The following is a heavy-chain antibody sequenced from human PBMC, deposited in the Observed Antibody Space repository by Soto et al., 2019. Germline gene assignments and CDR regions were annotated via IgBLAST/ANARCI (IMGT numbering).Heavy chain of an antibody. V-gene: IGHV4-31*03. CDR3: AREGITMVRGVIPYGMDV. D-gene: IGHD3-10*01. CDR1: GGSISSGGYY. J-gene: IGHJ6*02. CDR2: IYYSGST. Sequence: TLSLTCTVSGGSISSGGYYWSWIRQHPGKGLEWIGYIYYSGSTYYNPSLKSRVTISVDTSKNQFSLKLSSVTAADTAVYYCAREGITMVRGVIPYGMDVWGQGTTVTVSS.